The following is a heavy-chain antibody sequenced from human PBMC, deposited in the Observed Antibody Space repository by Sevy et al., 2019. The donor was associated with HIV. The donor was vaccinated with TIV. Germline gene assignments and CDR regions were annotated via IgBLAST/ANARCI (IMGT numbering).Heavy chain of an antibody. V-gene: IGHV3-7*01. J-gene: IGHJ4*02. Sequence: GGFLRLSCVASGFTFSSNWTTWVRQAPGKGLEWVANVKQDMSEKYYADSVKGRFTISRDNAKNSLYLQMNSLRAEDTAVYYCARAQQVTMLVVIGGLYFDLWGQGTLVTVSS. D-gene: IGHD2-21*01. CDR3: ARAQQVTMLVVIGGLYFDL. CDR2: VKQDMSEK. CDR1: GFTFSSNW.